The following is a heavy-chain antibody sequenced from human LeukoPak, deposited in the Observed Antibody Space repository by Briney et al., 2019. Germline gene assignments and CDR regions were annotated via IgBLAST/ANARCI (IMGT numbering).Heavy chain of an antibody. V-gene: IGHV1-3*01. D-gene: IGHD4-17*01. CDR2: INAGNGNT. CDR3: AKRPTVTYGMDV. J-gene: IGHJ6*02. Sequence: ASVKVSCKASGYTFTSYAMHWVRQAPGQRLEWMGWINAGNGNTKYSQKFQGRVTITADESTSTAYMELSSLRSEDTAVYYCAKRPTVTYGMDVWGQGTTVTVSS. CDR1: GYTFTSYA.